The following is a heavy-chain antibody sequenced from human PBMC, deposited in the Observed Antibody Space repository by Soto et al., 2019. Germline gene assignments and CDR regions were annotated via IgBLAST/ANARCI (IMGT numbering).Heavy chain of an antibody. V-gene: IGHV4-34*01. CDR2: INHRGRT. D-gene: IGHD3-10*01. CDR1: GGSFSGYY. Sequence: QVQLQQWGAGLLKPSETLSLTCAVYGGSFSGYYWSWIRQPPGKGLEWIGEINHRGRTNYNPSLKSRVTISVDTSKNQFSLNLSSVTAADTAVYYCARFMVRGVIIRYYFAYWGPGTLVTVSS. J-gene: IGHJ4*02. CDR3: ARFMVRGVIIRYYFAY.